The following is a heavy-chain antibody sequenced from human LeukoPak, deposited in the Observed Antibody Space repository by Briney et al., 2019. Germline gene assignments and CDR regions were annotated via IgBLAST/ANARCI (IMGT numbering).Heavy chain of an antibody. CDR3: ATEGYYDSSGYYNDY. D-gene: IGHD3-22*01. Sequence: ASVKVSCKASGGTFSSYAISWVRQAPGQGLEWMGWINPNSGGTKYVQKFQGRVTMTRDTSISTAYMELSSLRSEDTAVYYCATEGYYDSSGYYNDYWGQGTLVTVSS. CDR2: INPNSGGT. CDR1: GGTFSSYA. V-gene: IGHV1-2*02. J-gene: IGHJ4*02.